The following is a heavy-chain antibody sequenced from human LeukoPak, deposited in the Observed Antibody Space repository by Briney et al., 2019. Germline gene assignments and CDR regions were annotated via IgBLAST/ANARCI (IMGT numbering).Heavy chain of an antibody. CDR3: ARHKTAVAGYHY. Sequence: PSETLSLTCAVYGGSFSGYYWSWIRQPPGKGLEWIGEINHSGNTYYNPSLKSRVTISVDTSKNQFSLKLSSVTAADTAVYYCARHKTAVAGYHYWGQGTLVTVSS. CDR1: GGSFSGYY. V-gene: IGHV4-34*01. J-gene: IGHJ4*02. D-gene: IGHD6-19*01. CDR2: INHSGNT.